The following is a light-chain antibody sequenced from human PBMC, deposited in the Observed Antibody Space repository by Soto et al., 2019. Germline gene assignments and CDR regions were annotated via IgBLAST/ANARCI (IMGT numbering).Light chain of an antibody. V-gene: IGKV3-15*01. Sequence: EIVLTQSPATLSLSPGERATLSCRASQSVRGYLAWYQQKLGQAPRLLIYYASTRATGTPARFSGSGSVKEFTLTISSLQPEDVATYYCQQYNNWPPGATFGPGTKVEIK. CDR3: QQYNNWPPGAT. CDR2: YAS. J-gene: IGKJ3*01. CDR1: QSVRGY.